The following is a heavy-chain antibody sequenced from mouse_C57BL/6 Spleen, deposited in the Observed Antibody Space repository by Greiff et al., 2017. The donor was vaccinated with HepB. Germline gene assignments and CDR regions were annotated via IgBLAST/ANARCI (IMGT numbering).Heavy chain of an antibody. Sequence: VQRVESGAELVRPGASVTLSCKASGYTFTDYEMHWVKQTPVHGLEWIGAIDPETGGTAYNQKFKGKAILTADKSSSTAYMELRSLTSEDSAVYYCTRRGNWWFAYWGQGTLVTVSA. D-gene: IGHD2-1*01. CDR1: GYTFTDYE. V-gene: IGHV1-15*01. CDR3: TRRGNWWFAY. J-gene: IGHJ3*01. CDR2: IDPETGGT.